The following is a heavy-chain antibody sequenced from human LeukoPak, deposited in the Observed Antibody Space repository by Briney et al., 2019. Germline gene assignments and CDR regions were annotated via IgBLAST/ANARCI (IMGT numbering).Heavy chain of an antibody. CDR2: IYYSGST. Sequence: SETLSLTCTVSGGSISSYYWSWIRQPPGKGLEWIGYIYYSGSTYYNPSLKSRVTISVDTSKNQFSLKLSSVTAADTAVYYCARDLGSQMATISDWFDPWGQGTLVTVSS. D-gene: IGHD5-24*01. V-gene: IGHV4-59*12. CDR1: GGSISSYY. J-gene: IGHJ5*02. CDR3: ARDLGSQMATISDWFDP.